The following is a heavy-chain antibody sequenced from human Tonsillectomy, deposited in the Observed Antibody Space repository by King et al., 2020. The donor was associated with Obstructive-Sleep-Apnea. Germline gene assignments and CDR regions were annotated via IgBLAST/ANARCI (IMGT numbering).Heavy chain of an antibody. V-gene: IGHV3-30*02. D-gene: IGHD6-6*01. CDR1: GFTFSNYG. CDR2: IRYDGSNK. Sequence: VQLVESGGGVVQPGRSLRLSCAAAGFTFSNYGMHWVRQAPGKGLEWVALIRYDGSNKDYADSAKGRFTISRDNSKNTLYLQMNSLRAEDTAGYYCAKDQDGSSYLFDYWGQGTLVTVSS. CDR3: AKDQDGSSYLFDY. J-gene: IGHJ4*02.